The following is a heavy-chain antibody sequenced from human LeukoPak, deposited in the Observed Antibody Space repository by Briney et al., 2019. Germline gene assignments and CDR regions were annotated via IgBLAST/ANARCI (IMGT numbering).Heavy chain of an antibody. CDR3: ARDRCEGYCTSFDS. CDR2: IHSSGST. CDR1: GGSVSNYY. Sequence: SETLSLTCTVSGGSVSNYYWSWIRQPAGKGLEWIGRIHSSGSTNYNPSLKSRVTISVDKSKNQFSLRLSSVIAADTAVYFCARDRCEGYCTSFDSWGQGTLVTVSS. D-gene: IGHD2-8*01. V-gene: IGHV4-4*07. J-gene: IGHJ5*01.